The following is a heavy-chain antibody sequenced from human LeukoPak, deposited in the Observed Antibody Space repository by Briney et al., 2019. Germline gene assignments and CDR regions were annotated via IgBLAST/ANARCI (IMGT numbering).Heavy chain of an antibody. CDR1: GFTFSSYS. V-gene: IGHV3-21*01. Sequence: GGSLRLSCAASGFTFSSYSMNWVRQAPGKGLEWVSSISSSSSYIYYADSVKGRFTISRDNAKNSLYLQMNSLRAEDTAVYYCATEDCSSTSCYDYWGQGTQVTVSS. CDR2: ISSSSSYI. CDR3: ATEDCSSTSCYDY. J-gene: IGHJ4*02. D-gene: IGHD2-2*01.